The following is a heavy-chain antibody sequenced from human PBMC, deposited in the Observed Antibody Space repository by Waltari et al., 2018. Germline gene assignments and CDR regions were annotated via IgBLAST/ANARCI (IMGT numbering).Heavy chain of an antibody. J-gene: IGHJ4*02. D-gene: IGHD1-26*01. CDR3: ARYFSSGSYSFDY. CDR1: GGSISSGGYY. V-gene: IGHV4-31*03. CDR2: IYYSGST. Sequence: QVQLQDSGPGLLKPSQTLSLTCTVSGGSISSGGYYWSWIRQHPGKGLEWIGYIYYSGSTYYNPSLKSRVTISVDTSKNQFSLKLSSVTAADTAVYYCARYFSSGSYSFDYWGQGTLVTVSS.